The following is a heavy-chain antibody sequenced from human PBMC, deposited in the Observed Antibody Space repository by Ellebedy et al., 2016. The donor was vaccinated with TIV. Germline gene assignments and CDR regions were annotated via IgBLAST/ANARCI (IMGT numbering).Heavy chain of an antibody. CDR1: GYTFTSYY. CDR3: ARDQQLVSRGTGFDY. V-gene: IGHV1-46*01. J-gene: IGHJ4*02. CDR2: INPSGGST. Sequence: ASVKVSXXASGYTFTSYYMHWVRQAPGQGLEWMGIINPSGGSTSYAQKFQGRVTMTRDTSTSTVYMELSSLRSEDTAVYYCARDQQLVSRGTGFDYWGQGTLVTVSS. D-gene: IGHD6-6*01.